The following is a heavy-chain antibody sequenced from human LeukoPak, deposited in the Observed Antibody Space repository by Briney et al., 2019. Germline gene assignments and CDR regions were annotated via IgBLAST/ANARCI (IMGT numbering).Heavy chain of an antibody. D-gene: IGHD6-19*01. Sequence: QAGGSLRLPCAASGFTFGSYAMFGVRQAPGKGLECVSGISGRGGSTFYADSVKGRFTISRDNSENTMYLQMNSLRADDTAVYYCAKTTAGYSSGRYPGWPVDYWGQGTLVTVSS. V-gene: IGHV3-23*01. CDR2: ISGRGGST. CDR3: AKTTAGYSSGRYPGWPVDY. J-gene: IGHJ4*02. CDR1: GFTFGSYA.